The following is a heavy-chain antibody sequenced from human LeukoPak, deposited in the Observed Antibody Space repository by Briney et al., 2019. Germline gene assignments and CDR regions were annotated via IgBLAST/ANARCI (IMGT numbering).Heavy chain of an antibody. CDR2: IYYSGST. D-gene: IGHD6-13*01. CDR1: GDSITSYY. V-gene: IGHV4-59*08. Sequence: PSETLSLTCTVSGDSITSYYWSWVRQPPGKGLEWIGYIYYSGSTNYNPFLKSRVTISVDTSKNQFSLKLSSVTAADTAVYYCARLSSSSWYYDYWGQGTLVTVSS. CDR3: ARLSSSSWYYDY. J-gene: IGHJ4*02.